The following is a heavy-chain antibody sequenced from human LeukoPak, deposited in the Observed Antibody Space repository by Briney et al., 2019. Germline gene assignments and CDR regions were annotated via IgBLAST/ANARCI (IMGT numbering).Heavy chain of an antibody. D-gene: IGHD3-3*01. CDR1: GFTFYDYA. CDR2: ISWNSGSI. V-gene: IGHV3-9*01. CDR3: AKENYYDFWSGYSVRSDWFDP. Sequence: PGGSLRLSCAASGFTFYDYAMHWVRQAPGKGLEWVSGISWNSGSIGYADSVKGRFTISRDNAKNSLYLQMNSLRAEDTALYYCAKENYYDFWSGYSVRSDWFDPWGQGTLVTVSS. J-gene: IGHJ5*02.